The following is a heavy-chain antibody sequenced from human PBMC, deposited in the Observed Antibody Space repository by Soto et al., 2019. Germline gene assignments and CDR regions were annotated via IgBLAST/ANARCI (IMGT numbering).Heavy chain of an antibody. CDR1: GGSISSGGYY. D-gene: IGHD2-15*01. Sequence: SETLSLTCTVSGGSISSGGYYWSWIRQHPGKGLEWIGSIYYSGSTYYNPSLKSRVTISVDTSKNQFSLKLSSVTAADTAVYYCARHVMSALLTVYYMDVWGKGTTVTAP. CDR2: IYYSGST. CDR3: ARHVMSALLTVYYMDV. V-gene: IGHV4-39*01. J-gene: IGHJ6*03.